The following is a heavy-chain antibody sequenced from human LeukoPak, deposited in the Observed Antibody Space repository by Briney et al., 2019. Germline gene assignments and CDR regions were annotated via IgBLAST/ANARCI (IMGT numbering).Heavy chain of an antibody. V-gene: IGHV5-51*01. J-gene: IGHJ3*02. Sequence: GESLKISCKGSGYSFTNFWVGWVRQMPGKVLEWMGIIYPGDSDTTYSPSFQGLVTISVDKSISTAYLQWSSLKASDTAMYYCARHLLPATVSSYDAFEIWGQGTMVTVSS. D-gene: IGHD2/OR15-2a*01. CDR3: ARHLLPATVSSYDAFEI. CDR1: GYSFTNFW. CDR2: IYPGDSDT.